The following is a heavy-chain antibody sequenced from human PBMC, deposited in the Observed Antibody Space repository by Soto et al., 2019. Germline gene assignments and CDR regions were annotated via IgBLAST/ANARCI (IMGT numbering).Heavy chain of an antibody. CDR1: GFTFSSYA. CDR3: AKDRNPHHYDDTDHDY. Sequence: EVQLLESGGGLVQPGGSRRLSWPAPGFTFSSYAMGWVRQAPGKGLEWVSAISGSGGSTYYADSVKGRFTISRDNSKNTLYLQMNSLRAEDTAVYYCAKDRNPHHYDDTDHDYRGQGTLVTVSS. D-gene: IGHD3-22*01. CDR2: ISGSGGST. J-gene: IGHJ4*02. V-gene: IGHV3-23*01.